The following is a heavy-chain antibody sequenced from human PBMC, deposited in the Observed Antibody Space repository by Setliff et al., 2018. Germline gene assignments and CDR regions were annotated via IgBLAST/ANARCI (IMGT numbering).Heavy chain of an antibody. CDR2: TNHSGST. CDR3: RFWSGYYKNDY. V-gene: IGHV4-34*01. CDR1: GGSFSDYY. Sequence: SETLSLTCTVYGGSFSDYYWGWVRQPPGKGLEWIGETNHSGSTNYIPSLKSRLTISVDTSKNQFSLKLSSVTAADTAMYYCRFWSGYYKNDYWGQGTLVTVSS. J-gene: IGHJ4*02. D-gene: IGHD3-3*01.